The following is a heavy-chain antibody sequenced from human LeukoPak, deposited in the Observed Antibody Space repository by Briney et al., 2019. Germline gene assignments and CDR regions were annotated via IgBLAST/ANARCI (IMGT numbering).Heavy chain of an antibody. D-gene: IGHD4-23*01. J-gene: IGHJ6*02. CDR1: GFTFDDYA. CDR3: AKDKGGNSRYYYYYYGMDV. Sequence: PGGSLRLSCAASGFTFDDYAMHWVRHAPGKGLERVSGISRNSVSIGYADFVKGRFTISRDKAKNSLYLQMNSLSAEDTALYYCAKDKGGNSRYYYYYYGMDVWGQGTTVTVSS. V-gene: IGHV3-9*01. CDR2: ISRNSVSI.